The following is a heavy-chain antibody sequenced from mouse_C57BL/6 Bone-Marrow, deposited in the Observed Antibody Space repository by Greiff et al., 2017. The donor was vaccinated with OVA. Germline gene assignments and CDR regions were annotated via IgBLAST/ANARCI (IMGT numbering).Heavy chain of an antibody. J-gene: IGHJ3*01. CDR3: ARHYYGSSWFAY. D-gene: IGHD1-1*01. V-gene: IGHV5-12*01. CDR1: GFTFSDYY. Sequence: EVMLVESGGGLVQPGGSLKLSCAASGFTFSDYYMYWVRQTPEKRLEWVAYISNGGGSTYYPDTVKGRFTISRDNAKNTLYLQMSLLKSEDTAMYYCARHYYGSSWFAYWGQGTLVTVSA. CDR2: ISNGGGST.